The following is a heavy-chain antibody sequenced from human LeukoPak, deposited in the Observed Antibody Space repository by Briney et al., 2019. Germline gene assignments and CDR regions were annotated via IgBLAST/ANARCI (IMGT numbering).Heavy chain of an antibody. D-gene: IGHD3-9*01. V-gene: IGHV3-23*01. CDR2: ISGIGDST. CDR1: GFAFRSYG. J-gene: IGHJ4*02. CDR3: AKNRGVLRNFDCYYY. Sequence: QSGGSLRLSCAVSGFAFRSYGMSWARQAPGRGLEWVSAISGIGDSTYYADSVKGRFAISRDNSKNTLYLQVNSLRAEDTAVYYCAKNRGVLRNFDCYYYWGQGTLVTVSS.